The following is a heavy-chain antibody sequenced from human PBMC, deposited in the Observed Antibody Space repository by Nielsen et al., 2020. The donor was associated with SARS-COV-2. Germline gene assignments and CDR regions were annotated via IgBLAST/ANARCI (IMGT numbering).Heavy chain of an antibody. D-gene: IGHD3-22*01. Sequence: GGSLRLSCAASGFTFSSYWMSWVRQAPGKGLEWVANIKQDGSEKYYVDSVKGRFTISRDNAKNSLYLQMNSLRAEDTAVYYCARTTYYYDSSGLASFDYWGQGTLVTVSS. V-gene: IGHV3-7*03. CDR1: GFTFSSYW. CDR3: ARTTYYYDSSGLASFDY. CDR2: IKQDGSEK. J-gene: IGHJ4*02.